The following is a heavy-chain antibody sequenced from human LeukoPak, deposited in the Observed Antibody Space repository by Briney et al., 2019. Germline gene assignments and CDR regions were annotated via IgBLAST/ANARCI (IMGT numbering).Heavy chain of an antibody. J-gene: IGHJ6*02. CDR2: ISYDGSDK. D-gene: IGHD5-24*01. CDR1: GFTFSSYA. V-gene: IGHV3-30-3*01. Sequence: PGRSLRLSCAASGFTFSSYAMHWVRQAPGKGLEWVAVISYDGSDKYYADSVKGRFTISRDNSKNTLYLQMNSLRAEDTAVYYCARVLTVEMATIVGFYYGMDVWGQGTTVTVSS. CDR3: ARVLTVEMATIVGFYYGMDV.